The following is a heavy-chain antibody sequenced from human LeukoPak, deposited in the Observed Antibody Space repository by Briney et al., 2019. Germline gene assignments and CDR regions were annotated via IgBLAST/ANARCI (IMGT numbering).Heavy chain of an antibody. J-gene: IGHJ4*02. D-gene: IGHD2-15*01. CDR2: ISYDGSNK. Sequence: GGSLRLSCAASGFTFSSYGMHWVRQAPGKGLEWVAVISYDGSNKYYADSVKGRFTISRDNSKNTLYLQMNSLRAEDTAVYYCASWCSGGSCYGDYWGQGTLVTVSS. V-gene: IGHV3-30*19. CDR3: ASWCSGGSCYGDY. CDR1: GFTFSSYG.